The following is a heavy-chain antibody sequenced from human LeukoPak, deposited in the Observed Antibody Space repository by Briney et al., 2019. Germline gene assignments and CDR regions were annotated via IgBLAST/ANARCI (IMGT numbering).Heavy chain of an antibody. V-gene: IGHV4-31*03. CDR3: ARVARSWENFDY. D-gene: IGHD1-26*01. J-gene: IGHJ4*02. Sequence: PSETLSLTCTVSGGSISSGGYYWRWIRQHPGKGLEWIGYIYYSGSTYYNPSLKSRVTISVDTSKNQFSLKLSSVTAADTAVYYCARVARSWENFDYWGQGTLVTVSS. CDR1: GGSISSGGYY. CDR2: IYYSGST.